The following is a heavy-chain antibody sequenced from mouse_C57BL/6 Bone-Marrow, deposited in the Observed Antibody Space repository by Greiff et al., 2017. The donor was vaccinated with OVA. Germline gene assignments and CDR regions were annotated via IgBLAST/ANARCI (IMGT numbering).Heavy chain of an antibody. CDR2: IRNKANGYTT. CDR3: ARYEGRDWYFDV. V-gene: IGHV7-3*01. CDR1: GFTFTDYY. J-gene: IGHJ1*03. Sequence: EVHLVESGGGLVQPGGSLSLSCAASGFTFTDYYMSWVRQPPGKALEWLGFIRNKANGYTTEYSASVKGRFTISRDNSQSILYLQMNALRAEDSATYYCARYEGRDWYFDVWGTGTTVTVSS.